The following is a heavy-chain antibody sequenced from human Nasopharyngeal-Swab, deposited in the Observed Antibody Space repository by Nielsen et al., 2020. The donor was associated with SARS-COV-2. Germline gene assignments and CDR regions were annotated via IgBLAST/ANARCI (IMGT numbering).Heavy chain of an antibody. CDR3: ARWGWFQVDA. CDR2: INGDGTER. CDR1: GFAFSIYW. Sequence: GGSLRLSCAASGFAFSIYWMSWVRQAPGNGLEWVANINGDGTERNYVDSVKGRYTISRDNAKGSVYLEMNSLKVEDTAVYYCARWGWFQVDAWGQGTTVTVSS. V-gene: IGHV3-7*01. D-gene: IGHD6-19*01. J-gene: IGHJ6*02.